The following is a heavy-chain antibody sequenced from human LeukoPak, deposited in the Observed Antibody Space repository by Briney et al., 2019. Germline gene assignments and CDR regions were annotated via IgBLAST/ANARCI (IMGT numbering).Heavy chain of an antibody. V-gene: IGHV3-23*01. D-gene: IGHD3-10*01. CDR2: IGVSGDST. J-gene: IGHJ4*02. CDR1: GFTFNNYA. CDR3: ARDQGYYASGSYFDQ. Sequence: GGSLRLSCAASGFTFNNYAVSWVRQAPGKGLEWVSTIGVSGDSTYYADSVKGRFTISRDNSKNTLYLQMNSLRAEDTAVYYCARDQGYYASGSYFDQWGQGTLVTVSS.